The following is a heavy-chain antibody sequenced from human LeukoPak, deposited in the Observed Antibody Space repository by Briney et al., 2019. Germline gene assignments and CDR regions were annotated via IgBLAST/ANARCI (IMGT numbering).Heavy chain of an antibody. J-gene: IGHJ4*02. CDR1: GFNLSRYA. V-gene: IGHV3-23*01. D-gene: IGHD3-16*02. CDR3: AKESTFGGVIGRSFFDY. Sequence: GFLILSWGASGFNLSRYAMRGVRQAPGKGGEGVSGISGSGGSTYYADSVKGRFTISRDNSNNTLYLQMNSLRAEDTAVYYCAKESTFGGVIGRSFFDYWGQGTLVTVSS. CDR2: ISGSGGST.